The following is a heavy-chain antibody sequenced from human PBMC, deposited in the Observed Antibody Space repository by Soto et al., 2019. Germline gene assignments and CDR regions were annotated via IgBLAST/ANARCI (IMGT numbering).Heavy chain of an antibody. CDR1: GYTFTNHG. D-gene: IGHD3-3*01. CDR2: ISAYNGNT. V-gene: IGHV1-18*01. Sequence: ASVKVSCKASGYTFTNHGISWVRQAPGQGLEWMGWISAYNGNTNYAQKLQGRVTMTTDTSTSTAYMELRSLRSDDTAVYYCARAAAVVVTIFGVVIPPTWCDPWGQGTLLTVSS. J-gene: IGHJ5*02. CDR3: ARAAAVVVTIFGVVIPPTWCDP.